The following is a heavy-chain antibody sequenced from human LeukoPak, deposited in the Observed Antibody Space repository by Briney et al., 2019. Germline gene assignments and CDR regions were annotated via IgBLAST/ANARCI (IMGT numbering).Heavy chain of an antibody. Sequence: AGCLRLSWAVAGFSFSTKGTHCDSQAPNKGMEWVSSIRVDGINKYYADSVKGRFTISRDSFKNTLYLQMNSLRPEDTAVYYCAEEGDYYGSGSYRDGFDIWGQGTRATVSS. D-gene: IGHD3-10*01. V-gene: IGHV3-30*02. CDR3: AEEGDYYGSGSYRDGFDI. CDR2: IRVDGINK. J-gene: IGHJ3*02. CDR1: GFSFSTKG.